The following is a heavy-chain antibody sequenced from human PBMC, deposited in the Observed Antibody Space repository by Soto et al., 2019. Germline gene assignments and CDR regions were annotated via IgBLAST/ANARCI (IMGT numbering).Heavy chain of an antibody. D-gene: IGHD2-2*03. CDR2: IRNTPYGGTT. CDR1: GLRFSEDA. Sequence: LRLPGNCSGLRFSEDAMTWVRQAPGKGLEWVGFIRNTPYGGTTDYAASVRGRFTISRDDSASIAYLQMISLKTEDSGLYYCSRGSFGYYGPWRPGTLVTVSS. CDR3: SRGSFGYYGP. J-gene: IGHJ5*02. V-gene: IGHV3-49*04.